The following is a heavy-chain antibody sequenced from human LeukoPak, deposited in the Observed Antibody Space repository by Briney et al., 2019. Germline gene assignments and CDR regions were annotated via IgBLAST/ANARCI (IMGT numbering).Heavy chain of an antibody. J-gene: IGHJ3*02. CDR3: AKDRGEYTVVTHGDAFDI. CDR1: GFTFSSYG. D-gene: IGHD4-23*01. Sequence: GGSLRLSCAASGFTFSSYGMHWVRQAPCKGLEWVAVISYDGSNKYYADSVKGRFTISRDNSKNTLYLQMNSLRAEDTAVYYCAKDRGEYTVVTHGDAFDIWGQGTMVTVSS. V-gene: IGHV3-30*18. CDR2: ISYDGSNK.